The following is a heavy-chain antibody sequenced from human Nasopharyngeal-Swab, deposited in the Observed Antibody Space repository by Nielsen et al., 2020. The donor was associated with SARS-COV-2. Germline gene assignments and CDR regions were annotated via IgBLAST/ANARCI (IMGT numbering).Heavy chain of an antibody. V-gene: IGHV3-30-3*01. J-gene: IGHJ4*02. CDR3: ARDPKGNYADSGDY. D-gene: IGHD4-11*01. CDR2: ISYDGSNK. CDR1: GFTFSSYA. Sequence: GESLKISCAASGFTFSSYAMHWVRQAPGKGLEWVAFISYDGSNKCYADSVKGRFTISRDNSKNTLYLQMNSLRAEDTAVYYCARDPKGNYADSGDYWGQGTLVTVSS.